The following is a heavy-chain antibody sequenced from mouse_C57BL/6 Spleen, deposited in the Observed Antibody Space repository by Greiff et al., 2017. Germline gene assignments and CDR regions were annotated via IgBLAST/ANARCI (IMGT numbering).Heavy chain of an antibody. CDR2: ISGGGGNT. CDR3: ARHGYGNYPYAMDD. CDR1: GFTFSSYT. V-gene: IGHV5-9*01. D-gene: IGHD2-1*01. Sequence: EVQRVESGGGLVKPGGSLKLSCAASGFTFSSYTMSWVRQTPEKRLEWVATISGGGGNTYYPDSVKGRFTISRDNAKNTLYLQMSSLRSEDTALYYCARHGYGNYPYAMDDWGQGTSVTVSS. J-gene: IGHJ4*01.